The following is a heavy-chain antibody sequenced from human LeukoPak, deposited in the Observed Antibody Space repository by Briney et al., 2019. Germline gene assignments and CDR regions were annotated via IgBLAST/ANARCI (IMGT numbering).Heavy chain of an antibody. D-gene: IGHD3-3*01. Sequence: GGSLRLSCAASGFTFSSYNMNWVRQAPGKGLEWVSSISSSNSYIYYADLVKGRFTISRDNAKNSLYLQMNSLRAEDTAVYYCARGSDYYDFWIGDWGQGTLVTVSS. CDR1: GFTFSSYN. CDR2: ISSSNSYI. CDR3: ARGSDYYDFWIGD. J-gene: IGHJ4*02. V-gene: IGHV3-21*01.